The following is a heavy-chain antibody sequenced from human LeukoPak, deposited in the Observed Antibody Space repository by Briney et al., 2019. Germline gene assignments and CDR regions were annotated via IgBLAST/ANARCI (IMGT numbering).Heavy chain of an antibody. J-gene: IGHJ4*02. V-gene: IGHV3-15*01. D-gene: IGHD1-26*01. CDR1: GFTFSNAW. CDR3: SSRVGGY. CDR2: MRSRTDGSTE. Sequence: GGSLTLSCVASGFTFSNAWMSWVRQAPGKGLEWLGRMRSRTDGSTEDYAAPVTGRSTISRDDSKNTLYLQMNSLKTEDTAVYYCSSRVGGYWGQGTLVTVSS.